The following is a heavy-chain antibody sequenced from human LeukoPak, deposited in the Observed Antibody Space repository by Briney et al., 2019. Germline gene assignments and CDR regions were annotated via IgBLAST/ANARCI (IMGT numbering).Heavy chain of an antibody. CDR2: ISYDGSNK. V-gene: IGHV3-30*04. D-gene: IGHD3-10*01. CDR3: ARDRITMVRGIDY. CDR1: GFTFSSYA. Sequence: PGRSLRLSCAASGFTFSSYAMHWVRQAPGKGLEWVAVISYDGSNKYYADSVKGRFTISRDNAKNSLYLQMNSLRAEDTAVYYCARDRITMVRGIDYWGQGTLVTVSS. J-gene: IGHJ4*02.